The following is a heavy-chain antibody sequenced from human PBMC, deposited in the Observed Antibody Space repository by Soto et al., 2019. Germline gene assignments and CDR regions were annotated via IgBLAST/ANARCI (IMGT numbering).Heavy chain of an antibody. D-gene: IGHD4-17*01. V-gene: IGHV4-39*01. CDR2: IFYSGST. CDR1: GGSISSSSQY. CDR3: ARHRRYGDYPYYFYYMDV. J-gene: IGHJ6*03. Sequence: SEILSLTCSVSGGSISSSSQYWDWIRQPPGKGLEWIGSIFYSGSTYYNPSLKSRVTISVDTSKNEFSLKLSSVTAADTAVYYCARHRRYGDYPYYFYYMDVWGKGTTVTVSS.